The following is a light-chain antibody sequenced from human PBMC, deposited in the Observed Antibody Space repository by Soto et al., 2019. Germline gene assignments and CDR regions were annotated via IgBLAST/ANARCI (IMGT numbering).Light chain of an antibody. J-gene: IGKJ4*01. CDR2: DAS. V-gene: IGKV1-33*01. CDR1: QSISSW. Sequence: DIQMTQSPSTLSASVGDIVTITCRGSQSISSWLAWYQQKSGKAPKLLIYDASDLETGVPSRFSGSGSGTDFTFTINSLQPEDIATYYCQQYDNLPLTFGGGTKEDIK. CDR3: QQYDNLPLT.